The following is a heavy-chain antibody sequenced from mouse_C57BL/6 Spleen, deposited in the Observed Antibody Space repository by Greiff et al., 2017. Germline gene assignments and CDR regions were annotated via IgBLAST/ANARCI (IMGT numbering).Heavy chain of an antibody. V-gene: IGHV1-50*01. J-gene: IGHJ1*03. CDR3: ARGGDYGNSYWYFDV. CDR2: IDPSDSYT. D-gene: IGHD2-1*01. CDR1: GYTFTSYW. Sequence: QVQLQQPGAELVKPGASVKLSCKASGYTFTSYWMQWVKQRPGQGLEWIGEIDPSDSYTNYNQKFKGKATLTVDTYSSTAYMQLSSLTSEDSAVYYCARGGDYGNSYWYFDVWGTGTTVTVSS.